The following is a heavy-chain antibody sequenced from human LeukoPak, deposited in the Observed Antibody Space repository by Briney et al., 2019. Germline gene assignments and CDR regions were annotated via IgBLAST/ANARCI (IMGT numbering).Heavy chain of an antibody. D-gene: IGHD2-15*01. Sequence: GGSLRLSCAASGFTFSSYSMNWVRQAPGKGLEWVSSISSSSSYIYYADSVKGRFTISRDNAKNSLYLQMNSLRAEDTAVYYCARVVCSGGSCYRPRVDYWGQGTLVTVSS. J-gene: IGHJ4*02. V-gene: IGHV3-21*01. CDR3: ARVVCSGGSCYRPRVDY. CDR2: ISSSSSYI. CDR1: GFTFSSYS.